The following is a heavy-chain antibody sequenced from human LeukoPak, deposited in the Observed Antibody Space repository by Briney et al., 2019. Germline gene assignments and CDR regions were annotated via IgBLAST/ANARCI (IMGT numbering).Heavy chain of an antibody. CDR3: ARDVRGGTNEEADY. J-gene: IGHJ4*02. D-gene: IGHD1-26*01. Sequence: GGSLRLSCAASGFTVSSNYMSWVRQAPGKGLEWVAVKSYDGSDEYYADSVKGRFTISRDNSKNTLYLQMNTLRAEDTAVYYCARDVRGGTNEEADYWGQGTLVTVSS. CDR2: KSYDGSDE. CDR1: GFTVSSNY. V-gene: IGHV3-30*03.